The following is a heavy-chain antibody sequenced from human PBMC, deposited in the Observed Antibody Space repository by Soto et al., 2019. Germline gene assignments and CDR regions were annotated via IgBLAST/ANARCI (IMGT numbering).Heavy chain of an antibody. CDR3: ARGRRRAPMVRAPTNAWFDP. V-gene: IGHV4-34*01. J-gene: IGHJ5*02. D-gene: IGHD3-10*01. CDR2: INHSGTT. CDR1: GGAFSGHY. Sequence: TSETLSLTCAVHGGAFSGHYWSWIRQPPGKGLEWIGEINHSGTTIYNPSLKSRVTISVDTSKNQFSLKLTSVTAADTAVYYCARGRRRAPMVRAPTNAWFDPWGQGTLVTVSS.